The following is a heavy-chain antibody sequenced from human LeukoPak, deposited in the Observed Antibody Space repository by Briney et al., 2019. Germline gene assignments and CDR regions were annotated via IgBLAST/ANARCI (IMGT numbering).Heavy chain of an antibody. CDR2: INHSGST. J-gene: IGHJ4*02. Sequence: SETLSLTCAVYGGSFSGYFWSGIRQPPGKGLEWSGEINHSGSTNYNPSLKSRVTISVDTSKNQFSLKLSSVTAADTAVYYCARLLYDFWCGYSFDYWGQETLVTVSS. CDR1: GGSFSGYF. D-gene: IGHD3-3*01. V-gene: IGHV4-34*01. CDR3: ARLLYDFWCGYSFDY.